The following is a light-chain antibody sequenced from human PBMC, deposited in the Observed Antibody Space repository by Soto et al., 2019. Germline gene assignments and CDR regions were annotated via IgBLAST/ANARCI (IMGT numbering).Light chain of an antibody. CDR2: DVS. CDR3: QPRNNWPPT. J-gene: IGKJ1*01. V-gene: IGKV3-11*01. CDR1: QTISRD. Sequence: ETVLTQSPATLSLSPGERTTLSCRASQTISRDLAWYQQKPGQPPRLLICDVSNRATGLPARFIGSGSGTDFTLPITILEPDHFELYYCQPRNNWPPTFGQPTQVEIK.